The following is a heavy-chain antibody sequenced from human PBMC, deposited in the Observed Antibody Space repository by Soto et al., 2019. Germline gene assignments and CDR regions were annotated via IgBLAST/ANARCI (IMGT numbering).Heavy chain of an antibody. J-gene: IGHJ4*02. CDR2: TIPIIGTT. D-gene: IGHD5-18*01. CDR3: AAGGSSDTGDH. CDR1: GDTLSTHG. Sequence: QVQLVQSGAEVKKPGSSVKVSCKASGDTLSTHGISWVRQAPGQGLEWMGGTIPIIGTTDYAEKFQGRVTITADESTTTSYIELSSLRPDDTDVYYCAAGGSSDTGDHWGQGTLVTVSS. V-gene: IGHV1-69*01.